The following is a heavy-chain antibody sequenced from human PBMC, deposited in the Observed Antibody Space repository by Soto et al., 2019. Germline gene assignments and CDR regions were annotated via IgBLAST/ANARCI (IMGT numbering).Heavy chain of an antibody. CDR2: IIPIFGTA. CDR3: ARVPLVGATGYWYFDL. Sequence: QVQLVQSGAEVKKPGSSVKVSCKASGGTFSSYAISWVRQAPGQGLEWMGGIIPIFGTANYAQKFQGRVTITADESTSTAYMEMSGLRSEDTAVNYCARVPLVGATGYWYFDLWGRGTLVTVSS. J-gene: IGHJ2*01. CDR1: GGTFSSYA. D-gene: IGHD1-26*01. V-gene: IGHV1-69*12.